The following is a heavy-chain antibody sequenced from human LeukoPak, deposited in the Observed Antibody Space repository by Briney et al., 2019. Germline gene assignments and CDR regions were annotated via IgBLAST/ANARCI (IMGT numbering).Heavy chain of an antibody. CDR2: ISWSGGTT. CDR3: AKERIGGSLDY. CDR1: GFSFQDYI. Sequence: GGSLRLSCAASGFSFQDYIMHWVRQPPGKGLEWVSQISWSGGTTYYADSVKGRFTISRDNSRNSLYLQMNSLRTEDTALYYCAKERIGGSLDYWGQGTLLTVSS. V-gene: IGHV3-43*01. J-gene: IGHJ4*02. D-gene: IGHD3-10*01.